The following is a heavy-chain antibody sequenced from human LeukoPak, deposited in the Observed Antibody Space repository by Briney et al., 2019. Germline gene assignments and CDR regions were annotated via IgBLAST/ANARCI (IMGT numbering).Heavy chain of an antibody. CDR1: GGSFSGYY. CDR2: INHSGST. CDR3: ATPRSDDSSGYYYVFSYYFDY. Sequence: PSETLSLTCAVYGGSFSGYYWSWIRQPPGKGLEWIGEINHSGSTNYNPSLKSRVTISVDTSKNQFSLKLSSVTAADTAVYYCATPRSDDSSGYYYVFSYYFDYWGQGTLVTVSS. V-gene: IGHV4-34*01. J-gene: IGHJ4*02. D-gene: IGHD3-22*01.